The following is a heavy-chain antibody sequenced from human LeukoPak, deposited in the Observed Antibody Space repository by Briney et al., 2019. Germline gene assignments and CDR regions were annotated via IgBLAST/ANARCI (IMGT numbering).Heavy chain of an antibody. Sequence: PGGSLRLSCAASGFTFSSYAMSWVRQAPGKGLEWVAFIRYDGSNKYYVDSVKGRFTISRDNSKNTLYLQMNSLRAEDTAVYYCAKPSLYYYDTSGYYRYWYFDLWGRGTLVTVSS. V-gene: IGHV3-30*02. D-gene: IGHD3-22*01. CDR1: GFTFSSYA. J-gene: IGHJ2*01. CDR2: IRYDGSNK. CDR3: AKPSLYYYDTSGYYRYWYFDL.